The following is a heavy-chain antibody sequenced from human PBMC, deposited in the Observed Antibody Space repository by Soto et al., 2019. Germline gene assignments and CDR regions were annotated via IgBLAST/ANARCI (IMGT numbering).Heavy chain of an antibody. J-gene: IGHJ4*02. D-gene: IGHD2-2*01. V-gene: IGHV3-30*18. CDR3: AKDQRRYQLLSCFDY. Sequence: GGSLRLSCAASGFTFSSYGMHWVRQAPGKGLEWVAVISYDGSNKYYADSVKGRFTISRDNSKNTLYLQMNSLRAEDTAVYYCAKDQRRYQLLSCFDYWGQGTLVTVSS. CDR2: ISYDGSNK. CDR1: GFTFSSYG.